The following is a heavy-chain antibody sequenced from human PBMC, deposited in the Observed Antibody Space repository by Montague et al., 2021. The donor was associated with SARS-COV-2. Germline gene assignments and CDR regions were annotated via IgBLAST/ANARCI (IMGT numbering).Heavy chain of an antibody. CDR1: GFSISTGNY. V-gene: IGHV4-38-2*02. D-gene: IGHD3-22*01. CDR2: IYHSGST. Sequence: SETLSLTCTVSGFSISTGNYWGWIRQPPGKGLEWIGSIYHSGSTYYNPSLKSRVTISVDTSKNQFSLKLGSVTAADTAVYYCASSYDSTGHVGYWGQGTLVTVSS. CDR3: ASSYDSTGHVGY. J-gene: IGHJ4*02.